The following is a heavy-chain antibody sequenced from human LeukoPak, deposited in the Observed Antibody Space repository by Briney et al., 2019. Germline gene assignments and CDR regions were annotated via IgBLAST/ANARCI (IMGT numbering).Heavy chain of an antibody. CDR2: IYFSGIT. Sequence: SETLSLTCDVSGYSISTGDYWDWIRQPPGKGLEWIGSIYFSGITYYNPSLKSRVTISVDTSKNQFSLKLSSVTAADTAVFYCARAKNYYDSSGYYPSFDYWGQGTLVTVSS. V-gene: IGHV4-38-2*01. CDR1: GYSISTGDY. J-gene: IGHJ4*02. D-gene: IGHD3-22*01. CDR3: ARAKNYYDSSGYYPSFDY.